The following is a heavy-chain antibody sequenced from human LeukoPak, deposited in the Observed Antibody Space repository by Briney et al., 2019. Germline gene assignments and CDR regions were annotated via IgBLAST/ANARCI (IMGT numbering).Heavy chain of an antibody. CDR2: INPSGGST. CDR3: ARTEGIDAFDI. J-gene: IGHJ3*02. Sequence: ASVKVSCKASGYTFTGYYMHWVRQAPGQGLEWMGIINPSGGSTSYAQKFQGRVTMTRDTSTSTVYMELSSLRSEDTAVYYCARTEGIDAFDIWGQGTMVTVSS. V-gene: IGHV1-46*01. CDR1: GYTFTGYY.